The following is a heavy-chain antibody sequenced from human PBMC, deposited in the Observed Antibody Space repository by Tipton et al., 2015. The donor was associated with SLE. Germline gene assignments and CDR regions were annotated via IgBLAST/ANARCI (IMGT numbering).Heavy chain of an antibody. Sequence: SLRLSCVASGFTFDDYGMTWVRQAPGKGLEWVAGVSRNGDRTSHTDSVKGRFTISRDNAKNSLYLQMNSLRTKDTAFYYCARDWDYSSGNHFFDHWGQGTLVTVSP. CDR3: ARDWDYSSGNHFFDH. V-gene: IGHV3-20*04. CDR1: GFTFDDYG. J-gene: IGHJ4*02. D-gene: IGHD3-10*01. CDR2: VSRNGDRT.